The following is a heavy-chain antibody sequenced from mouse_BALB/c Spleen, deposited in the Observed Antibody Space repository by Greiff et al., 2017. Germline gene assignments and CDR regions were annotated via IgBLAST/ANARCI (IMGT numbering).Heavy chain of an antibody. CDR3: AAMITTDYYAMDY. CDR2: ISYDGSN. V-gene: IGHV3-6*02. D-gene: IGHD2-4*01. J-gene: IGHJ4*01. Sequence: VQLKESGPGLVKPSQSLSLTCSVTGYSITSGYYWNWIRQFPGNKLEWMGYISYDGSNNYNPSLKNRFSITRDTSKNQFFLKLNSVTTEDTATYYCAAMITTDYYAMDYWGQGTSVTVSS. CDR1: GYSITSGYY.